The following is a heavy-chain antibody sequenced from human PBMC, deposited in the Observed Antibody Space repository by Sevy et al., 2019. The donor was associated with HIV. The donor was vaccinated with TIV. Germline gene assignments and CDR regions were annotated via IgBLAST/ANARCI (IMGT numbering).Heavy chain of an antibody. J-gene: IGHJ4*02. D-gene: IGHD2-2*01. CDR2: TSARDSST. V-gene: IGHV3-23*01. CDR1: GFTFSSYA. CDR3: ARAPDPSCRNTRCYYFDY. Sequence: GWSLRLSCVASGFTFSSYAVSWVRQAPGKGLEWVAATSARDSSTYHADSVRGRFTISRDNSKNTLYLQMNSLRAEDTAVYYCARAPDPSCRNTRCYYFDYWGQGTLVTVSS.